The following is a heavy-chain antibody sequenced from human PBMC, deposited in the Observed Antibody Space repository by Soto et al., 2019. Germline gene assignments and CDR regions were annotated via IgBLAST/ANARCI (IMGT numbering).Heavy chain of an antibody. CDR2: ISYDGSNK. D-gene: IGHD6-19*01. CDR1: GFTFSSYA. Sequence: GGSLRLSCAASGFTFSSYAMHWARQAPGKGLEWVAVISYDGSNKYYADSVKGRFTISRDNSKNTLYLQMNSLRAEDTAVYYCARDVAGLDYWGQGTLVTVSS. J-gene: IGHJ4*02. CDR3: ARDVAGLDY. V-gene: IGHV3-30-3*01.